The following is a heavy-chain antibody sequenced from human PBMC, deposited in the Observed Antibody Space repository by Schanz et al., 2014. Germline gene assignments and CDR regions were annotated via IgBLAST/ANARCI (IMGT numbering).Heavy chain of an antibody. D-gene: IGHD2-15*01. V-gene: IGHV4-4*02. CDR3: VRNGDCRGGIRCDKGYFDS. Sequence: QVQLQESGPGLVKPSGTLSLTCTVSGASISSVYWWSWVRQSPGTGLEWIGEMHHSEGRNYNPSLKSRLTTFMDDPKTHFSLELNCVTAADTAVYYCVRNGDCRGGIRCDKGYFDSWGQGILVTVSS. CDR1: GASISSVYW. CDR2: MHHSEGR. J-gene: IGHJ4*02.